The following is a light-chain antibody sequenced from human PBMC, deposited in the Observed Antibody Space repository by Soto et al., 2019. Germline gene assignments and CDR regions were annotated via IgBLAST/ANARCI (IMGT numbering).Light chain of an antibody. CDR1: SSDVGTYDF. Sequence: QSALTQARSVSGCPGQSVTISCTGTSSDVGTYDFVSWYQQHPGKAPRLMIFDVSERPSGVPDRFSGSKSGNTASLTISGLQAEDEADYYCCLYAVTFYVFGTGTKVTAL. CDR3: CLYAVTFYV. CDR2: DVS. J-gene: IGLJ1*01. V-gene: IGLV2-11*01.